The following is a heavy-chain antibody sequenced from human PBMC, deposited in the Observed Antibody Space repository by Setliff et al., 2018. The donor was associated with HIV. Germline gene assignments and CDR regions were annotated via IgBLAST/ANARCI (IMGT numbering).Heavy chain of an antibody. V-gene: IGHV3-30*02. CDR1: GFAFSSYG. D-gene: IGHD3-16*01. CDR2: IRYDGSNK. Sequence: GGSLRLSCAASGFAFSSYGMHWVRQAPGKGREWVAFIRYDGSNKYYADSVKGRFTISRDNSKNTLYLQMNSLRAEDTAVYYCANPPLKGHLGVGFDYWGQGTQVTVSS. J-gene: IGHJ4*02. CDR3: ANPPLKGHLGVGFDY.